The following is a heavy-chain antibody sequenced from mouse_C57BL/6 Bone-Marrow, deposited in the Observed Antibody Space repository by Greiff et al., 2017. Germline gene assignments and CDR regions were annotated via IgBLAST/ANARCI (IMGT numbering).Heavy chain of an antibody. CDR1: GFNIKDYY. Sequence: EVQLQQSGAELVRPGASVKLSCTASGFNIKDYYMHWVKQRPEQGLEWIGRIDPEDGDTEYAPKFPGKATMTADTSSNTACLQLSSRTSEDTAVYYCTKSDYEILVAYWGQGTLVTVSA. CDR2: IDPEDGDT. J-gene: IGHJ3*01. CDR3: TKSDYEILVAY. V-gene: IGHV14-1*01. D-gene: IGHD2-4*01.